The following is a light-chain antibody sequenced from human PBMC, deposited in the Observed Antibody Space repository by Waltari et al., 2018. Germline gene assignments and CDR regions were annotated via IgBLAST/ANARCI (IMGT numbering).Light chain of an antibody. CDR1: TGRVTSTHW. J-gene: IGLJ3*02. Sequence: AVVTQEPSVTVSPGGTVTLTCGSSTGRVTSTHWPYWFQQKAGQAPRTLIYDANMKHSWTPARFSGSLLGGKAALTLSGALPEDEADYYCLLTYSGRRVFGGGTKVTVL. V-gene: IGLV7-46*01. CDR3: LLTYSGRRV. CDR2: DAN.